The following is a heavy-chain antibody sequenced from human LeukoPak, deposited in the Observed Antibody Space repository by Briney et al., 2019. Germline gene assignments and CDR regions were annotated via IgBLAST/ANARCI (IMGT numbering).Heavy chain of an antibody. V-gene: IGHV4-59*01. CDR1: RGSITSYY. J-gene: IGHJ5*02. CDR2: IYYSGST. D-gene: IGHD3-3*01. CDR3: ARLEYDFWSGLSNWFDP. Sequence: SETLSLTCTVSRGSITSYYRSWIRQPPGKGLEWIGYIYYSGSTNYNPSLKSRVTISVDTSKNQFSLKLSSVTAADTAVYYCARLEYDFWSGLSNWFDPWGQGTLVTVSS.